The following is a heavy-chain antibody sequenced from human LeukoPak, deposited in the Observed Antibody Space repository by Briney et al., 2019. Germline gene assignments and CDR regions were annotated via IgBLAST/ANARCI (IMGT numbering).Heavy chain of an antibody. Sequence: SGGSLRLSCAASGFTFSRYAMHWVRQAPGKGLEWVAVISYDGSYKSYADSVKGRFTISRDNAKNSLYLQMNSLRAEDTAVYYCARDLRVAATWFDPWGQGTLVTVSS. CDR2: ISYDGSYK. V-gene: IGHV3-30*04. CDR1: GFTFSRYA. D-gene: IGHD2-15*01. CDR3: ARDLRVAATWFDP. J-gene: IGHJ5*02.